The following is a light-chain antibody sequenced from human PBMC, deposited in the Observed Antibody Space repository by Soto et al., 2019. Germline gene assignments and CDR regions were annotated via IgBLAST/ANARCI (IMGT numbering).Light chain of an antibody. Sequence: HSVLTQPASVYGSPGQSITISCTGTSSDVGGYNYVSWYQQHPGKAPKFMIYDVSNRPSGVSNRFSGSKSGNTASLTISGLQAEDEADYYCSSYTTSNTRQIVFGTGTKVTVL. CDR3: SSYTTSNTRQIV. CDR1: SSDVGGYNY. CDR2: DVS. J-gene: IGLJ1*01. V-gene: IGLV2-14*01.